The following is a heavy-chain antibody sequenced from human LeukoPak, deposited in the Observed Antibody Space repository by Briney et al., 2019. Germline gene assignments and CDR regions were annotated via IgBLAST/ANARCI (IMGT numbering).Heavy chain of an antibody. CDR3: ARGTIVVVPASYYYYYYMDV. V-gene: IGHV4-34*01. CDR1: GGSFSGYY. D-gene: IGHD2-2*01. Sequence: SETLSLTCAVYGGSFSGYYWSWIRQPPGKGLEWIGEINHSGSTNYNPSLKSRVTISVDPSKNQFSLKLSSVTAADTAVYYCARGTIVVVPASYYYYYYMDVWGKGTTVTVSS. J-gene: IGHJ6*03. CDR2: INHSGST.